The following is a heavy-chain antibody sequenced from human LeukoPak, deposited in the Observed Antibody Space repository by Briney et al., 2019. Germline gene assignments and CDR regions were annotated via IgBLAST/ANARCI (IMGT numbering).Heavy chain of an antibody. CDR1: GDSISSRNYY. Sequence: PSETLSLTCTVSGDSISSRNYYWAWIRQPPAKGLEWIGNIYYNGETYYDPSLRSRLTISVDTSRNQFSLKLSSVTAADTAVYFCARQIRLASGWKGGWFDSWGLGTLVTVSS. CDR2: IYYNGET. CDR3: ARQIRLASGWKGGWFDS. V-gene: IGHV4-39*01. J-gene: IGHJ5*01. D-gene: IGHD6-19*01.